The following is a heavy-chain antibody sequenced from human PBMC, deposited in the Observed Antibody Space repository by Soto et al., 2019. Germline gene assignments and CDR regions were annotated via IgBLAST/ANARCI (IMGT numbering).Heavy chain of an antibody. Sequence: ASETLSLTCTVSGGSVSSSSYYWGWIRQPPGKGIERIASIYNSGSTYYNPSLQSRVTVSVDTSKNQFSLKLSSVTAADTAVYYCASHLAYYYGSGSFAVYYYGMDVWGQGTTVTVSS. CDR1: GGSVSSSSYY. J-gene: IGHJ6*02. D-gene: IGHD3-10*01. CDR2: IYNSGST. V-gene: IGHV4-39*01. CDR3: ASHLAYYYGSGSFAVYYYGMDV.